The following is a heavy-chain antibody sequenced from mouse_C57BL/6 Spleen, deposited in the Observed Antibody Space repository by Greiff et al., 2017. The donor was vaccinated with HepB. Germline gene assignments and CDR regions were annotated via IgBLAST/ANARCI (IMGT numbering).Heavy chain of an antibody. CDR3: ARPVYYGNYWYFDV. V-gene: IGHV1-47*01. CDR1: GYTFTTYP. J-gene: IGHJ1*03. CDR2: FHPYNDDT. D-gene: IGHD2-1*01. Sequence: LQESGAELVKPGASVKMSCKASGYTFTTYPIEWMKQNHGKSLEWIGNFHPYNDDTKYNEKFKGKATLTIEKSSSTVYLELSRLTSDDSAVYYCARPVYYGNYWYFDVWGTGTTVTVSS.